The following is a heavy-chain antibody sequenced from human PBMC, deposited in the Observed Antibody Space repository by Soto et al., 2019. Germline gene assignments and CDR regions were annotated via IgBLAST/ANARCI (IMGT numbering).Heavy chain of an antibody. Sequence: PRGSLRLSCAASGFTFSSYAMNWVRQAPGKGLEWVSSIDGSGGSTYYAGSVKGRFTTSRDNSKNTLYLQMNSLGAADAAIYFCAKGHAYDAYNHLYFDYWGQGTLATVSS. CDR2: IDGSGGST. V-gene: IGHV3-23*01. CDR3: AKGHAYDAYNHLYFDY. J-gene: IGHJ4*02. D-gene: IGHD3-10*01. CDR1: GFTFSSYA.